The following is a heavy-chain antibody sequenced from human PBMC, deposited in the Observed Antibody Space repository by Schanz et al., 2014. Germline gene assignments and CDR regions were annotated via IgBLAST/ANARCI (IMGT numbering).Heavy chain of an antibody. D-gene: IGHD6-13*01. J-gene: IGHJ4*02. Sequence: QVQLVESGGGGEKSGRSLRLSSAASGRNVSRNGKKRVRQAPGKGLEWVAVISYEGRKKYYADSVKGRFTISRDNSKNTLYLQMNSLRGGRKGLYYCAKERIAAAWTWEYWGQGTLGNVSS. CDR1: GRNVSRNG. CDR3: AKERIAAAWTWEY. V-gene: IGHV3-30*18. CDR2: ISYEGRKK.